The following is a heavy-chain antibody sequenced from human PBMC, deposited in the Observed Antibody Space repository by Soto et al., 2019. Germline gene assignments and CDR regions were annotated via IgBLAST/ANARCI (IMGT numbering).Heavy chain of an antibody. Sequence: SETLSLTCTVSGVSLSSYYLSWIRQHPGKGLEWIGYIYYSGSTNYNPSLKSRVTISVDTSKNQFSLKLSSVTAADTAVYYCAREYYDSSGYYDYWGQGTLVTVSS. CDR1: GVSLSSYY. D-gene: IGHD3-22*01. CDR3: AREYYDSSGYYDY. CDR2: IYYSGST. V-gene: IGHV4-59*01. J-gene: IGHJ4*02.